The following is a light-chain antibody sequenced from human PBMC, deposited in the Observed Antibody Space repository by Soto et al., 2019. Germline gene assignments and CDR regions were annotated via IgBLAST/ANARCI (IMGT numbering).Light chain of an antibody. CDR3: SSYTITSAYWV. CDR2: SND. J-gene: IGLJ3*02. Sequence: QSVLTQSPSASGTPGQRVSISCSGSTSNIGTNTVSWYQHVPGTAPKLLIYSNDQRPSAVPGRFSGSKSGTSASLAISGLLSEDEADYYCSSYTITSAYWVFGGGTKVTVL. CDR1: TSNIGTNT. V-gene: IGLV1-44*01.